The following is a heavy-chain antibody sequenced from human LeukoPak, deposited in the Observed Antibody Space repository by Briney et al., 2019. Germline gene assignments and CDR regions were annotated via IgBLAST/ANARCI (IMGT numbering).Heavy chain of an antibody. J-gene: IGHJ3*02. CDR1: GGSISSSSYY. V-gene: IGHV4-61*05. CDR2: IYYSGST. CDR3: ARWSSGSYRDAFDI. Sequence: PSETLSLTCTVSGGSISSSSYYWGWIRQPPGKGLEWIGYIYYSGSTNYNPSLKSRVTISVGTSKNQFSLKLSSVTAADTAVYYCARWSSGSYRDAFDIWGQGTMVTVSS. D-gene: IGHD3-10*01.